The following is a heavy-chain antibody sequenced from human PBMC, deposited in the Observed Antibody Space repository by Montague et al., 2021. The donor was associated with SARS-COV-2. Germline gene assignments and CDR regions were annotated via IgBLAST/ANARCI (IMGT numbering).Heavy chain of an antibody. Sequence: SETLSLTCTVSGGSISSYYWSWIRQPPGKGLEWIGYIYYSGSTSYNPSLKSRVTISVDTSKNQFSLKLSSVTAADTAVYYCGRGFDLWGQGTLVTVSS. CDR3: GRGFDL. J-gene: IGHJ5*02. CDR2: IYYSGST. CDR1: GGSISSYY. V-gene: IGHV4-59*08.